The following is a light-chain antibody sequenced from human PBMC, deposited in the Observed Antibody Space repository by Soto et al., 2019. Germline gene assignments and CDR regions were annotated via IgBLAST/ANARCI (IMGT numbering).Light chain of an antibody. J-gene: IGLJ2*01. CDR3: VAWDDSLNGHVL. CDR1: NSNVGTNT. V-gene: IGLV1-44*01. CDR2: NNN. Sequence: QSVLTQPPSASGTPGQRVTISCSGSNSNVGTNTVNWYQQLPGTAPKLLIYNNNQRPSGVPDRFSGSKSGTSASLAISGLQSEDEADYYCVAWDDSLNGHVLIGGGTKVTVL.